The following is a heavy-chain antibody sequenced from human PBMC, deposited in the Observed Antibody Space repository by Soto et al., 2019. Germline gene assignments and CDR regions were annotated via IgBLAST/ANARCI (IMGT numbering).Heavy chain of an antibody. J-gene: IGHJ6*02. CDR1: GFTLDDYT. Sequence: GGSLRLSCAVSGFTLDDYTMHWVRQAPGKGLEWVSGVGWNGGDIVYADSVEGRFTVSRDNTRNSLYLGVNSLTTEDTAIYFCAKERAVVVPVSTSYFHYYGLDVWGQGTTVTVSS. D-gene: IGHD2-2*01. V-gene: IGHV3-9*01. CDR2: VGWNGGDI. CDR3: AKERAVVVPVSTSYFHYYGLDV.